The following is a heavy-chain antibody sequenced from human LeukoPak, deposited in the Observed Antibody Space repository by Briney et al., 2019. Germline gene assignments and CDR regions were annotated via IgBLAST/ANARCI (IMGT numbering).Heavy chain of an antibody. V-gene: IGHV3-21*01. CDR1: GFTFSGYS. J-gene: IGHJ6*02. Sequence: PGGSLRLSCTASGFTFSGYSMNWIRQAPGKGLEWVSSFGTRSTSIYHAGSVKGRFAISRDNAKNLLYLQMNSLRAEDTAVYYCARVGGYCSSTSCYDVYYYYYGMDVWGQGTTVTVSS. D-gene: IGHD2-2*01. CDR3: ARVGGYCSSTSCYDVYYYYYGMDV. CDR2: FGTRSTSI.